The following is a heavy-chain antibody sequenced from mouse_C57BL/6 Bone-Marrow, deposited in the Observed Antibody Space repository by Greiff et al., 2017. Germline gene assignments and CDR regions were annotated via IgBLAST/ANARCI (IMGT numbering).Heavy chain of an antibody. J-gene: IGHJ1*03. CDR3: ARLYGNYRYFDV. D-gene: IGHD2-1*01. V-gene: IGHV5-12*01. Sequence: EVKLMESGGGLVQPGGSLKLSCAASGFTFSDYYMYWVRQTPEKRLEWVAYISNGGGSTYYPDTVKGRFTISRDNAKNTLYLQMSRLKSEDTAMYYCARLYGNYRYFDVGGTGTTVTVSS. CDR2: ISNGGGST. CDR1: GFTFSDYY.